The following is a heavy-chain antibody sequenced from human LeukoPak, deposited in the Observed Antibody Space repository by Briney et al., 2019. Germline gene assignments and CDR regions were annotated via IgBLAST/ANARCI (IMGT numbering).Heavy chain of an antibody. Sequence: PGGSLRLSCAASGFTFSNYAMGWVRQCPGKGLEWVSYISGIGGNTFYADSVKGRFTTSRDDSKNTMYLQMNSLRAEDTAVYYCAKDTTVAATSRGTDGFHIWGQGTMVTVSS. CDR3: AKDTTVAATSRGTDGFHI. V-gene: IGHV3-23*01. CDR2: ISGIGGNT. CDR1: GFTFSNYA. D-gene: IGHD6-19*01. J-gene: IGHJ3*02.